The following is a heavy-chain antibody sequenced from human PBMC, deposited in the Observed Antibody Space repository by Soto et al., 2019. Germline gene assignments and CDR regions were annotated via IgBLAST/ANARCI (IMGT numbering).Heavy chain of an antibody. CDR1: GGSISSSSYY. V-gene: IGHV4-39*01. CDR3: ARGIYYYYGLDV. CDR2: IYYSGST. Sequence: SETLSLTCTVSGGSISSSSYYWGWIRQPPGKGLEWIGSIYYSGSTYYNPSLKGRVTISVDTSKNQFSLKLSSVTAVDTAVYYCARGIYYYYGLDVGGQGTTVT. J-gene: IGHJ6*02.